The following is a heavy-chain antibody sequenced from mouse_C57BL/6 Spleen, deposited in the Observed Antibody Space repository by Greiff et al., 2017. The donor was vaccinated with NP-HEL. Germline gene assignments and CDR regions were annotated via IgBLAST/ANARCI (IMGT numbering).Heavy chain of an antibody. V-gene: IGHV1-15*01. Sequence: QVHVKQSGAELVRPGASVTLSCKASGYTFTDYEMHWVKQTPVHGLEWIGAIDPETGGTAYNQKFKGKAILTADKSSSTAYMELRSLTSEDSAVYYCTRDYSNGFAYWGQGTLVTVSA. D-gene: IGHD2-5*01. CDR2: IDPETGGT. J-gene: IGHJ3*01. CDR1: GYTFTDYE. CDR3: TRDYSNGFAY.